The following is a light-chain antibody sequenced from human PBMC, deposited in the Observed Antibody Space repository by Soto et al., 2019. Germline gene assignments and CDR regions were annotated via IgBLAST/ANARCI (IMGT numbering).Light chain of an antibody. V-gene: IGKV4-1*01. CDR3: HQYYNTPYT. Sequence: DIVMTQSPDSLAVSLGERATINCMSSQSVLYSSNNKNYLAWYRQKPGQPPQLLIYWASTRESGVPDRFSGSGSGTDFTLTISSLQAEDVAVYYCHQYYNTPYTFGQGTKLEIK. CDR1: QSVLYSSNNKNY. J-gene: IGKJ2*01. CDR2: WAS.